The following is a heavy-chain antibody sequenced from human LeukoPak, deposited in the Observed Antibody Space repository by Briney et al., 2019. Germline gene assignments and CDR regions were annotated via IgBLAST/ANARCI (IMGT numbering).Heavy chain of an antibody. CDR1: GYTFTSYG. Sequence: ASVKVSCKASGYTFTSYGISWVRQAPGQGLEWMGWINPESGGTSYAQHFQGRVTMTRDTSISTAYMDLSRLKSDDTAVYYCARDRSRGYSYGLESLYWGQGTLVTVSS. CDR2: INPESGGT. D-gene: IGHD5-18*01. V-gene: IGHV1-2*02. CDR3: ARDRSRGYSYGLESLY. J-gene: IGHJ4*02.